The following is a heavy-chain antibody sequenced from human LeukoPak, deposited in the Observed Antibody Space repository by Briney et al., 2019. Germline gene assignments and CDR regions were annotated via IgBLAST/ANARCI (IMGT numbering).Heavy chain of an antibody. D-gene: IGHD6-19*01. Sequence: PGGSLRLSCAASGFTFSDYYMTWIRQAPGKGLEWVSFISSSAYTISYADSVKGRFTISRDNAKNSLYLQMNSLRVEDTAVYYCARVGGWYEVDYWGQGTLVTVSS. J-gene: IGHJ4*02. CDR2: ISSSAYTI. CDR3: ARVGGWYEVDY. CDR1: GFTFSDYY. V-gene: IGHV3-11*04.